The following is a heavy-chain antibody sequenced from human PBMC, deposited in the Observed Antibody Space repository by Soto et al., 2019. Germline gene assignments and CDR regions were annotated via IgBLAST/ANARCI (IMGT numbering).Heavy chain of an antibody. D-gene: IGHD1-7*01. CDR3: ASRDPGTSVDY. Sequence: SETLSLTCTVSGGSITSNNWWTWVRQPPGQGLEWIGEIYRTGSTNYNPSLKSRVTISLDKSENQFSLKVTSLTAADTAVYYCASRDPGTSVDYWGQGTLVTVSS. V-gene: IGHV4-4*02. J-gene: IGHJ4*02. CDR1: GGSITSNNW. CDR2: IYRTGST.